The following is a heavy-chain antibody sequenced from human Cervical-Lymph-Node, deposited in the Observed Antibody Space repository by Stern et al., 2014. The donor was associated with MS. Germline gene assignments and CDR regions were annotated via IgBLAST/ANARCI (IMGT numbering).Heavy chain of an antibody. CDR1: GFSLSTIGEG. CDR2: IYWDDEL. J-gene: IGHJ4*02. V-gene: IGHV2-5*02. CDR3: AHSSLSVGVSFDY. D-gene: IGHD3-10*01. Sequence: QVTLKESGPTLVKPTQTLTLTCRVSGFSLSTIGEGVAWIRQPPGKALEWLAIIYWDDELRYSPSLKARLTITKDTSKNLVVLTMTNMDPRDTATYYCAHSSLSVGVSFDYWGQGTLITVSS.